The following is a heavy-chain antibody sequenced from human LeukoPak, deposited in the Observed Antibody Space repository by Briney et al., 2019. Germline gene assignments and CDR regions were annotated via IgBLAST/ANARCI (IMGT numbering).Heavy chain of an antibody. Sequence: PVRSLRLSCAASGFTFSSYGMHWVRQAPGKGLEWVAFIGYDGNNKYYADSVKGRFTISRDSSKNTLYLQMNSLRAEDDTAVYYCATRNFDDSGIYALGYWGQGTLVTVSS. CDR3: ATRNFDDSGIYALGY. CDR2: IGYDGNNK. V-gene: IGHV3-33*01. D-gene: IGHD3-10*01. J-gene: IGHJ4*02. CDR1: GFTFSSYG.